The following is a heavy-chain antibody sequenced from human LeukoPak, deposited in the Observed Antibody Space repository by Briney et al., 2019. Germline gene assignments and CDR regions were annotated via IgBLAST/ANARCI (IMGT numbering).Heavy chain of an antibody. CDR1: GYTFTGYY. D-gene: IGHD2-2*01. V-gene: IGHV1-8*02. CDR2: MNPNSGNT. Sequence: ASVKVSCKASGYTFTGYYMHWVRQAPGQGLEWMGWMNPNSGNTGYAQKFQGRVTMTRNTSISTAYMELSSLRSEDTAVYYCARVSQLLRYYGMDVWGQGTTVTVSS. CDR3: ARVSQLLRYYGMDV. J-gene: IGHJ6*02.